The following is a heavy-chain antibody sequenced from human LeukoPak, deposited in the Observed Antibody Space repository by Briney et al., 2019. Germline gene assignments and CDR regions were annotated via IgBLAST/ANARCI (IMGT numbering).Heavy chain of an antibody. D-gene: IGHD4-11*01. CDR3: AKGGYSNLGYYYYMDV. CDR2: ISPSGDRT. Sequence: GGSLRLSCAASGFSFSRHGMNWVRQAPGKGLEWVSGISPSGDRTYYADSVKGRFTISRDNPKNTLYLQMNSLRAEDTAVYYCAKGGYSNLGYYYYMDVWGKGTTVTVSS. J-gene: IGHJ6*03. CDR1: GFSFSRHG. V-gene: IGHV3-23*01.